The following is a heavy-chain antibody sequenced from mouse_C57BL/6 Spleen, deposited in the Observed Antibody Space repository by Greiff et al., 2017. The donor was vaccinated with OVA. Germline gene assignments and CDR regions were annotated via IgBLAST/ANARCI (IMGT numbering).Heavy chain of an antibody. V-gene: IGHV1-72*01. CDR3: ARENYSNYWFAY. D-gene: IGHD2-5*01. Sequence: QVQLQQPGAELVKPGASVKLSCKASGYTFTSYWMHWVKQRPGRGLEWIGWIDPNSGGTKYNEKFKSKATLTVDKPSSTAYMQLSSLTSEDSAVYNCARENYSNYWFAYWGQGTLVTVSA. CDR1: GYTFTSYW. CDR2: IDPNSGGT. J-gene: IGHJ3*01.